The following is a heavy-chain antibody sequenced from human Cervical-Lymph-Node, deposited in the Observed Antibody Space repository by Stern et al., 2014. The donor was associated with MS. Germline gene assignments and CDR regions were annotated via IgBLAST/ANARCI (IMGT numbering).Heavy chain of an antibody. CDR1: GYTFISHG. J-gene: IGHJ3*02. CDR3: ARFYYDKAFDI. Sequence: QVQLVQSGGETRKTGASVKVSCKTSGYTFISHGITWVRQAPGQGLQSMGWITAYSLNTNYARGFQDRVTMTTNTSTSTAYLELRNLTSDDTAIYYCARFYYDKAFDIWGQGTVVLVSS. CDR2: ITAYSLNT. V-gene: IGHV1-18*04. D-gene: IGHD3-16*01.